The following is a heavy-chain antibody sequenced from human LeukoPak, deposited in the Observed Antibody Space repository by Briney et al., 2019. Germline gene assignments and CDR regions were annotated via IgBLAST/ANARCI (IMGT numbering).Heavy chain of an antibody. Sequence: GASVKVSCKASGYTFTSYDINWVRQATGQGLEWMGWTNPNSGNTGYAQKFQGRVTMTRNTSISTAYMELSSLRSEDTAVYYCARAKLRYYDSSGYDYYYYYGMDVWGQGTTVTVSS. D-gene: IGHD3-22*01. CDR2: TNPNSGNT. CDR3: ARAKLRYYDSSGYDYYYYYGMDV. V-gene: IGHV1-8*01. CDR1: GYTFTSYD. J-gene: IGHJ6*02.